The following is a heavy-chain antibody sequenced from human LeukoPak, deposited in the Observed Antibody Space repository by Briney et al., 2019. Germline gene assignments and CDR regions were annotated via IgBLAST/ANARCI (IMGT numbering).Heavy chain of an antibody. CDR2: IYYSGST. CDR1: GGSITSYY. V-gene: IGHV4-59*01. J-gene: IGHJ4*02. D-gene: IGHD4-17*01. Sequence: SETLSLTCTVSGGSITSYYWSWIRQPPGKGLEWIGYIYYSGSTKYNPSLKSRVTISVHTSKNQFSLKLSSMTAADTAVYYCARHLSVTPYFDYWGQGSLVTVSS. CDR3: ARHLSVTPYFDY.